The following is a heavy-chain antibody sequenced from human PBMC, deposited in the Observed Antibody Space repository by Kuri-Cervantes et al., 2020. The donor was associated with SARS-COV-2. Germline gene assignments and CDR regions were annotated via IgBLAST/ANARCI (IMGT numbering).Heavy chain of an antibody. CDR3: ARTVTYRSVMDV. CDR2: IIPIVGIT. CDR1: GYTFTSYA. J-gene: IGHJ6*02. V-gene: IGHV1-69*10. Sequence: SVKVSCKASGYTFTSYAMNWVRQAPGQGLEWMGGIIPIVGITNYAQNFQGRVTFTADKSTSTAYMELHSPTSEDSAVYYCARTVTYRSVMDVWGQGTTVTVSS. D-gene: IGHD6-19*01.